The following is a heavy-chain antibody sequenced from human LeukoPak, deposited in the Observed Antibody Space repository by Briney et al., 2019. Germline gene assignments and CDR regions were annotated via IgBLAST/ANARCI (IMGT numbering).Heavy chain of an antibody. J-gene: IGHJ5*02. Sequence: PGGSLRLSCAASGFTFTNALMSWVRQAPGKGLEWVGRIESKTNGGTTDYAAPVKGRFTISRDDSKCMLYLQMNSLKTDDTAVYYCVTYEGVAWGQGTLVTVSS. CDR3: VTYEGVA. CDR1: GFTFTNAL. CDR2: IESKTNGGTT. D-gene: IGHD5-12*01. V-gene: IGHV3-15*04.